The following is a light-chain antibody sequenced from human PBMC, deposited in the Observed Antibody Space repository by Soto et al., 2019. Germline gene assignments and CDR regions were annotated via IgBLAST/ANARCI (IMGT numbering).Light chain of an antibody. Sequence: EIVLTQSPGTLSLSPGERAALSCRASRSVASRYLAWYQQKPGQAPRLLIYGASSRATGIPDRFSGSGSGIDFTLTISRLEPEDFAVYYCQQYGGSPYTFGQGTKLEIK. J-gene: IGKJ2*01. CDR3: QQYGGSPYT. V-gene: IGKV3-20*01. CDR1: RSVASRY. CDR2: GAS.